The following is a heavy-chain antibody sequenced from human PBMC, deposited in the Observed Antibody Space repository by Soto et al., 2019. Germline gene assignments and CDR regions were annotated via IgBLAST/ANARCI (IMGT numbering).Heavy chain of an antibody. D-gene: IGHD3-10*01. V-gene: IGHV3-53*04. CDR1: GFIVSSNY. CDR2: LYNGGAT. CDR3: VRGRYGSEIH. J-gene: IGHJ4*02. Sequence: GGSLRLSCAASGFIVSSNYMTWVRQAPGKGLEWVSLLYNGGATHYAASVKGRFTISSHSSQNTMFLQMNSLRTEDTDTYYCVRGRYGSEIHWGQGTKVTVSS.